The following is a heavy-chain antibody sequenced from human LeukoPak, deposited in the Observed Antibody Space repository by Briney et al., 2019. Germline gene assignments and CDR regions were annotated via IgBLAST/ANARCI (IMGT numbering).Heavy chain of an antibody. CDR1: GFTFSSYW. D-gene: IGHD6-13*01. CDR3: ARPAIAGDFDY. V-gene: IGHV3-7*04. CDR2: IKQDGSDK. Sequence: GGSLRLSCAASGFTFSSYWMSWVRQAPGKGLEWVANIKQDGSDKYYLDSVKGRFTISRDNARNSLYLQMDSLRAQDTAVYYCARPAIAGDFDYWGQGTLVTVSS. J-gene: IGHJ4*02.